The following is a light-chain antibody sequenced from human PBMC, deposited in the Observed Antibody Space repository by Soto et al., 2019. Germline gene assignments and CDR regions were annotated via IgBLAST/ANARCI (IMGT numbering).Light chain of an antibody. CDR2: SAS. V-gene: IGKV1-12*01. CDR3: QQGDSSPLT. Sequence: DVHMTQSPSSVSASVGYRVTITCGAGQGISTWLAWYQQKPGKAPNLLIYSASTLQSGVPSRFSGSGSGTDFTLTISSLPPEDFATYFCQQGDSSPLTFGPGTKVDIK. J-gene: IGKJ3*01. CDR1: QGISTW.